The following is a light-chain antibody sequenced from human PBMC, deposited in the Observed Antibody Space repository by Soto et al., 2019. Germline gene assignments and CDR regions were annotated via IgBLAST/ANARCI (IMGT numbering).Light chain of an antibody. V-gene: IGLV2-14*01. CDR1: SSDVGDYNY. J-gene: IGLJ2*01. CDR2: DVT. CDR3: SSYTSSGALGV. Sequence: QSALTQPASVSGSPGQSITISCTGTSSDVGDYNYVSWYQQHPGKAPKLMIYDVTYRPSGGSNRFSGSKSGNTASLTISGRQAEDEADYYCSSYTSSGALGVFGGGTKVTVL.